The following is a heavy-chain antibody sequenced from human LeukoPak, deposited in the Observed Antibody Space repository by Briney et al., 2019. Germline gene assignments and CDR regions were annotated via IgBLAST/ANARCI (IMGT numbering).Heavy chain of an antibody. D-gene: IGHD6-19*01. CDR3: ARDNRRLLVAGLYDDAFDI. Sequence: SVKVSCKASGGTFSSYAISWVRQAPGQGLEWMGGIIPIFGTANYAQKFQGRVTITADKSTSTAYMELRSLRSDDTAVYYCARDNRRLLVAGLYDDAFDIWGQGTMVTVSS. CDR2: IIPIFGTA. CDR1: GGTFSSYA. V-gene: IGHV1-69*06. J-gene: IGHJ3*02.